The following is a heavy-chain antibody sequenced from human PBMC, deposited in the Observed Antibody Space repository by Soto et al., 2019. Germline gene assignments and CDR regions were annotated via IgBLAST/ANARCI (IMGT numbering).Heavy chain of an antibody. CDR2: IDPSDSYT. CDR3: ARGGEQQLDYYYYGMDV. CDR1: GYSFTSYW. J-gene: IGHJ6*02. D-gene: IGHD6-13*01. Sequence: PGESLKISCKGSGYSFTSYWIAWVRQMPGKGLEWMGRIDPSDSYTNYSPSFQGHVTISADKSISTAYLQMNSLRAEDTAVYYCARGGEQQLDYYYYGMDVWGQGTTVTVPS. V-gene: IGHV5-10-1*01.